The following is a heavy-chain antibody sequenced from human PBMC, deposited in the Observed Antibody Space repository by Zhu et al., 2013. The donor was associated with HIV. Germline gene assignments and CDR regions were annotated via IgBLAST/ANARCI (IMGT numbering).Heavy chain of an antibody. V-gene: IGHV1-2*02. CDR3: ARDLQRTGVYYYYYMDV. Sequence: QVQLVQSGAELKKTGASVKVSCKASGYTFTDYFMYWVRQAPGQGLEWMGWINPISGGTKYAQNFQGRVTMTRDTSISTAYMELSRLRSDDTAVYYCARDLQRTGVYYYYYMDVWGKGPRSPSP. CDR2: INPISGGT. D-gene: IGHD4-4*01. J-gene: IGHJ6*03. CDR1: GYTFTDYF.